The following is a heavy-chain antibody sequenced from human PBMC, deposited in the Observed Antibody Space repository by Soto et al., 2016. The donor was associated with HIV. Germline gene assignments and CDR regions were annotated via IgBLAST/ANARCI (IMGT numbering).Heavy chain of an antibody. Sequence: VQLVESGGGVVQPGRSLRLSCVGSGFIFSNYAMHWVRQAPGKGLEWLSVIAHDGVNRYYAEFVKGRFTVSRDNSKNTLFLEIDTLRDDDTGIYYCARVAFVRSSGWVRGDSDYWGQGTLVTVSS. D-gene: IGHD6-19*01. CDR2: IAHDGVNR. J-gene: IGHJ4*02. CDR1: GFIFSNYA. CDR3: ARVAFVRSSGWVRGDSDY. V-gene: IGHV3-30*04.